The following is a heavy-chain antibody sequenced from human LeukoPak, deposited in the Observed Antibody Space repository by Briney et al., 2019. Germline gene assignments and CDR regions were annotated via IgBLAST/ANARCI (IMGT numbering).Heavy chain of an antibody. J-gene: IGHJ5*02. V-gene: IGHV1-2*04. CDR3: ARDFSPHYGDYVYNWFDP. CDR1: GYTFTGYY. CDR2: INPNSGGT. D-gene: IGHD4-17*01. Sequence: GASVKVSCKASGYTFTGYYTHWVRQAPGQGLEWMGWINPNSGGTNYAQKFQGWVTMTRDTSISTAYMELSRLRSDDTAVYYCARDFSPHYGDYVYNWFDPWGQGTLVTVSS.